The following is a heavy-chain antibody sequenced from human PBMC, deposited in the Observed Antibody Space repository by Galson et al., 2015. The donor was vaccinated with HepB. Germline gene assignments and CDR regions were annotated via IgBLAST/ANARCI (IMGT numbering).Heavy chain of an antibody. CDR2: MYSSGSA. J-gene: IGHJ3*02. V-gene: IGHV4-39*01. Sequence: LSLTCSVSGDSISASYYWGWVRQPPGKGLEWIGSMYSSGSAYYSASFKSRLTISVDTSQNQFSLRLTSVTAADTAVYYCARHVAGGGRLNDAFDIWGRGTVVIVS. CDR3: ARHVAGGGRLNDAFDI. CDR1: GDSISASYY. D-gene: IGHD2-8*02.